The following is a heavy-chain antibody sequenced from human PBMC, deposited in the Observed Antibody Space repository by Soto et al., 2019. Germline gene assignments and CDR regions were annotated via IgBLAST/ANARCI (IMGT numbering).Heavy chain of an antibody. CDR1: GGPISSSSYY. Sequence: PSETLSLTCTVSGGPISSSSYYWGWIRQPPGKGLEWIGSIYYSGSTYYNPSLKGRVTISVDTSKNQFSLKLSSVTAADTAVYYCARRKLLLDAFDIWGQGTMVTVSS. J-gene: IGHJ3*02. CDR2: IYYSGST. D-gene: IGHD2-15*01. CDR3: ARRKLLLDAFDI. V-gene: IGHV4-39*01.